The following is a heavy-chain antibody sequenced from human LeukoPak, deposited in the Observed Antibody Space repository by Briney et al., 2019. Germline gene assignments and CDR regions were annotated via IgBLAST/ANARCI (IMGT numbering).Heavy chain of an antibody. Sequence: GGSLRLSCAGSGFTFSSYNMNWVRQAPGKGLEWVSSISTGGTYIYYADSVKGRFTISRDNAKNSLYLQMNTPRAEDTAVYYCAGISGPGTFWGQGTLVTVSS. CDR1: GFTFSSYN. V-gene: IGHV3-21*01. CDR2: ISTGGTYI. J-gene: IGHJ4*02. D-gene: IGHD2-15*01. CDR3: AGISGPGTF.